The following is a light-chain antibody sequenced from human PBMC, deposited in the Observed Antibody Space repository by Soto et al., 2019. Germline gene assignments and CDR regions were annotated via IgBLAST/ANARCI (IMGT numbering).Light chain of an antibody. CDR3: QQTDTYPYT. Sequence: DIQMTQSPSSVSASVGDRVTITCRASQGISSWLAWYQQVPGKAPKLLIYAAATLQSGVSSRFIGSYSGTDFTLTISSLQPEDFETYYCQQTDTYPYTFGQGTKVEIK. CDR1: QGISSW. CDR2: AAA. V-gene: IGKV1D-12*01. J-gene: IGKJ2*01.